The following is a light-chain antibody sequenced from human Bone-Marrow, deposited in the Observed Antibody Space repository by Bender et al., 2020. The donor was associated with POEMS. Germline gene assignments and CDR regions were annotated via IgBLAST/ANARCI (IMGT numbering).Light chain of an antibody. V-gene: IGLV2-14*02. J-gene: IGLJ1*01. CDR1: SSDIATFNL. CDR2: VDT. CDR3: SSYTSNNTPNV. Sequence: QSALTQPASVSGSPGQSITISCTGTSSDIATFNLVSWYQHHPGKAPKFLIYVDTKRGPGVSNRFSGSKSGDTASLTISGLQAEDEAVYYCSSYTSNNTPNVFGAGTKVTVL.